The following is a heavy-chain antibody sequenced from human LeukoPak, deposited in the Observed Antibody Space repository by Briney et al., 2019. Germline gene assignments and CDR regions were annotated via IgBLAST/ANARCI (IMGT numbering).Heavy chain of an antibody. V-gene: IGHV3-21*05. CDR2: ISGMGHDI. D-gene: IGHD4-23*01. J-gene: IGHJ4*01. CDR3: STGPRSLPY. CDR1: GFTFSSYG. Sequence: GGSLRLSCAASGFTFSSYGMHWVRQTPGMGLESLAYISGMGHDIYYADSVKGRFTISRDNAKNSLYLQMNSLRPEDTALYYCSTGPRSLPYWGPGTLVTVSS.